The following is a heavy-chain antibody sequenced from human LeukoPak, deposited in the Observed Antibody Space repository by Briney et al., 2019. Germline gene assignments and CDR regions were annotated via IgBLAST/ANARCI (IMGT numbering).Heavy chain of an antibody. V-gene: IGHV3-74*01. Sequence: GGSLRLSCAASGFTFSSYWMHWVRQAPGKGLVWVSRINSDGSSTSYADSVKGRFTISRDNSQNTVYLQMNSLTGEDTAVYYCAKDWRWERDIYGMNVWGPGTTVTVSS. CDR1: GFTFSSYW. CDR3: AKDWRWERDIYGMNV. D-gene: IGHD1-1*01. CDR2: INSDGSST. J-gene: IGHJ6*02.